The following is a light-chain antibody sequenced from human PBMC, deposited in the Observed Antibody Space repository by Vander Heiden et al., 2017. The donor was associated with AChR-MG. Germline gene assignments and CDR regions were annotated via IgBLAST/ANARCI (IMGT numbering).Light chain of an antibody. V-gene: IGLV1-47*02. CDR3: AEWDDSLSGLV. CDR2: CTN. CDR1: SPNIGSNV. J-gene: IGLJ2*01. Sequence: QSVLTQPPSASGTPGQRVTISCSGNSPNIGSNVVYWYQQFPGTAPKLLILCTNQRPSGIPDRFSGSKSGTSASLEISGLRSEDEADDYCAEWDDSLSGLVFGGGTKLTVL.